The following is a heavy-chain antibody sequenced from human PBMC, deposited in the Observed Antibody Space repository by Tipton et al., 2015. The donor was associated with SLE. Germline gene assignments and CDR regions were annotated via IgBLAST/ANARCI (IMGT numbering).Heavy chain of an antibody. CDR2: IYHSGST. V-gene: IGHV4-30-2*01. J-gene: IGHJ4*02. CDR3: AKKYYFSSKYFDF. D-gene: IGHD3-10*01. Sequence: TLSLTCAVSGASITSGGYSWSWIRRPPGKGLEWIGYIYHSGSTFYNPSLESRVTISLDKSKNQFSLQLSSVTAADTAVYYCAKKYYFSSKYFDFWGQGTLVTVSS. CDR1: GASITSGGYS.